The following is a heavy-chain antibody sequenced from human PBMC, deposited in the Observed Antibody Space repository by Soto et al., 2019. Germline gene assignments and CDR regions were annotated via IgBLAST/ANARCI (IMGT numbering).Heavy chain of an antibody. CDR1: GGSISSGGYY. J-gene: IGHJ5*02. D-gene: IGHD1-7*01. Sequence: QVQLQESGPGLVKPSQTLSLTCTVSGGSISSGGYYWSWIRQHPGKGLEWIGYIYYSGSTYYNPSLKSRVTISVDTSKNQFSLKLSSVTAADTAVYYCARDNRMTGTTSDWFDPWGQGTLVTVSS. V-gene: IGHV4-31*03. CDR2: IYYSGST. CDR3: ARDNRMTGTTSDWFDP.